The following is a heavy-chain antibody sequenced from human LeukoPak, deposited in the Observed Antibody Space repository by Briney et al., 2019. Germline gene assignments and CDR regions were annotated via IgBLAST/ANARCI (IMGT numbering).Heavy chain of an antibody. J-gene: IGHJ4*02. CDR3: ANHYGNRYYAPSD. D-gene: IGHD2-2*01. V-gene: IGHV3-23*01. CDR1: GFTFSSYA. Sequence: PGGSLRLSCAASGFTFSSYAMSWVRQAPGKGLKWVSAISGSGGSTYYADSVKGRFTISRDNSKNTLYLQMNSLRAEDTAVYYCANHYGNRYYAPSDWGQGTLVTVSS. CDR2: ISGSGGST.